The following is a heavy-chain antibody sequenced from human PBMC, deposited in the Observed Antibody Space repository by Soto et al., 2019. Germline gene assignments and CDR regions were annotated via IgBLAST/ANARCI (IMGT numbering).Heavy chain of an antibody. V-gene: IGHV5-51*01. J-gene: IGHJ4*02. CDR2: IYPGDFDT. D-gene: IGHD5-18*01. CDR3: ARLLGFSYGHHELFDY. Sequence: PGESLKISCMGSGYSFNTYWIGWVRQMPGKGLEWMGIIYPGDFDTRYSPSFQGHVSMSVDKSINTAYLQWSSLETSDTAMYFCARLLGFSYGHHELFDYWGQGTPVTVSS. CDR1: GYSFNTYW.